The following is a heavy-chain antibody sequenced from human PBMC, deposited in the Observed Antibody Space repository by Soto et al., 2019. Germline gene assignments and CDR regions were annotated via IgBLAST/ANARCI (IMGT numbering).Heavy chain of an antibody. J-gene: IGHJ6*02. Sequence: GGSLRLSCAASGFTFSSYGMHWVRQAPGKGLEWVAVISYDGSNKYYADSVKGRFTISRDNSKNTLYLQMNSLRAEDTAVYYCARKKRRLAARRRDYYYYGMDVWGQGTTVTVSS. CDR2: ISYDGSNK. V-gene: IGHV3-30*03. CDR1: GFTFSSYG. D-gene: IGHD6-6*01. CDR3: ARKKRRLAARRRDYYYYGMDV.